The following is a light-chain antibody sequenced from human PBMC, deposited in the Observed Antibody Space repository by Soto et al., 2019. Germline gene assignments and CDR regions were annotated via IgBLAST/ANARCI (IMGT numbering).Light chain of an antibody. CDR3: QQSYRTPCT. CDR1: QSISSY. Sequence: DIQMTQSPSSLSASVGDRVTITCRASQSISSYLNWYQQKPGKAPKLLIYAASSLQSGVPSRFSRSEPGTDINRSISSQQPKDLSNYYCQQSYRTPCTLGEVNKVE. J-gene: IGKJ1*01. CDR2: AAS. V-gene: IGKV1-39*01.